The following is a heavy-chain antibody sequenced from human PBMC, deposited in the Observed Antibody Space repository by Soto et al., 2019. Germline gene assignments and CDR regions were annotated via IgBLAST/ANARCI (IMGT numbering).Heavy chain of an antibody. CDR3: ARSYGDYAYYYYYGMDV. CDR2: IYPGDSDT. J-gene: IGHJ6*02. D-gene: IGHD4-17*01. V-gene: IGHV5-51*01. Sequence: PGESLKISCKGSGYSFTSYWIGWVRQMPGKGLEWMGIIYPGDSDTRYSPSFQGQVTTSADKSISTAYLQWSSLKASDTAMYYCARSYGDYAYYYYYGMDVWGQGTTVTAP. CDR1: GYSFTSYW.